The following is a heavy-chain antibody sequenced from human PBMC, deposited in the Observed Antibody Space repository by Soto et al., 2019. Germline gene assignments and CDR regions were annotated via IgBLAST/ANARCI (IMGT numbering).Heavy chain of an antibody. Sequence: ASVKVSCKASGYTFTSYDINWVRQATGQGLEWMGWMNPNSGNTGYAQKFQGRVTMTRNTSISTAYMELSSLRSEDTAVYYCARRGYSSSWYYYYYYGIDVWGQGTMVTVSS. CDR1: GYTFTSYD. CDR2: MNPNSGNT. J-gene: IGHJ6*02. D-gene: IGHD6-13*01. V-gene: IGHV1-8*01. CDR3: ARRGYSSSWYYYYYYGIDV.